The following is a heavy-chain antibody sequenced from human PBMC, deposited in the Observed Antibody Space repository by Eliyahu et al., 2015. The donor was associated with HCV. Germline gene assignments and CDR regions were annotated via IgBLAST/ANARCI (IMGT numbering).Heavy chain of an antibody. CDR3: AKPPLGGAYGTFDF. D-gene: IGHD4-17*01. Sequence: EVQLLESGGGLVQPGGSLRLSCAGSGFSFSXYAMNWVRQAPGKGLEWVSAIRGSGDRTYYADSVKGRFTISRDNSKNTLYLQMSSLRAEDTARYYCAKPPLGGAYGTFDFWGQGTLVSVSS. CDR2: IRGSGDRT. V-gene: IGHV3-23*01. J-gene: IGHJ4*02. CDR1: GFSFSXYA.